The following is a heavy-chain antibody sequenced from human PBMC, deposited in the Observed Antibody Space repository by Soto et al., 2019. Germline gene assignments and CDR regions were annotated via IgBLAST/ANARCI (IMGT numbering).Heavy chain of an antibody. CDR1: GYRFINFF. V-gene: IGHV1-2*02. CDR2: INPKKGDT. Sequence: QVQLLQSGAEVKKPGASVKVSCKASGYRFINFFVHWVRQAPGQGLEWMGWINPKKGDTNYAQKFQGRVTMTKDTSISVAYMELSGLNPNDTAVYYCARDDSGANFGYWGQGAVVTVS. J-gene: IGHJ4*02. CDR3: ARDDSGANFGY. D-gene: IGHD3-22*01.